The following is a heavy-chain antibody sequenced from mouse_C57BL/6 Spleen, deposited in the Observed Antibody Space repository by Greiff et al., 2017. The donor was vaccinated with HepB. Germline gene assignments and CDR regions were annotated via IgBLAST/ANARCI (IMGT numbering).Heavy chain of an antibody. Sequence: QVQLKQPGAELVKPGASVKLSCKASGYTFTSYWMQWVKQRPGQGLEWIGEIDPSDSYTNYNQKFKGKATLTVDTSSSTAYMQLSSLTSEDSAVYYCARRGLTTVVPYWYFDVWGTGTTVTVSS. CDR1: GYTFTSYW. D-gene: IGHD1-1*01. J-gene: IGHJ1*03. CDR3: ARRGLTTVVPYWYFDV. V-gene: IGHV1-50*01. CDR2: IDPSDSYT.